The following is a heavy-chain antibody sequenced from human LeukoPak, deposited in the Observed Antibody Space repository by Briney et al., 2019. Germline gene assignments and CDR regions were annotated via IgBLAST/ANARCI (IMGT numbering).Heavy chain of an antibody. CDR2: ISRVGGRT. D-gene: IGHD4-23*01. V-gene: IGHV3-43*02. CDR3: AKDSMVATPYLENYMDV. Sequence: GRCLSPSCALSGFTPADYATDWGRPAPGEGREWVFLISRVGGRTYYADSVKGRFTISRDNSKNSLYLQMNSLRTEDTALYDCAKDSMVATPYLENYMDVWGKGTTVTVSS. J-gene: IGHJ6*03. CDR1: GFTPADYA.